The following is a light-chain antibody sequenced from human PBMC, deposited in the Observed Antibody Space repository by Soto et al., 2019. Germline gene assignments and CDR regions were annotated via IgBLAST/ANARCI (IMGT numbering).Light chain of an antibody. V-gene: IGKV1-17*01. J-gene: IGKJ1*01. Sequence: DIQMTQSPSSLSASVGDRVTITCRASQDIRSDLGWYQQKPGKAPKRLIYAASRLQSGVPSRFSAGGSGTEFILTISSLQSGDFATYYCQQYNTYPWTFGQGTKVEIK. CDR2: AAS. CDR3: QQYNTYPWT. CDR1: QDIRSD.